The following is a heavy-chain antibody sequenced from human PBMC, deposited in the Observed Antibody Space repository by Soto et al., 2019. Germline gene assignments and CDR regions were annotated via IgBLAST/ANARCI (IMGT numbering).Heavy chain of an antibody. CDR2: IWYDGSNK. Sequence: LRLSCAASGFTFSSYGMHWVRQAPGKGLEWVAVIWYDGSNKYYADSVKGRFTISRDNSKNTLYLQMNSLRAEDTAVYYCARDLEGSGIRTMDFDYWGQGTLVTVSS. J-gene: IGHJ4*02. CDR3: ARDLEGSGIRTMDFDY. CDR1: GFTFSSYG. D-gene: IGHD3-10*01. V-gene: IGHV3-33*01.